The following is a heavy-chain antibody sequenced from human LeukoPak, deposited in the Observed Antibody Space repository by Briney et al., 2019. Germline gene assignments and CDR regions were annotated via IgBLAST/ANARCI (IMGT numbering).Heavy chain of an antibody. CDR2: ISSGSHFI. Sequence: GGSLRLSCAGSGFTFRYCSMNWVRQAPGRGLEWISSISSGSHFIYYADSVKGRFTISRDNAQNSVYLQMNSLRAEDTAVYYRAKQQLYYFDYWGQGTLVTVSS. CDR1: GFTFRYCS. V-gene: IGHV3-21*01. CDR3: AKQQLYYFDY. J-gene: IGHJ4*02. D-gene: IGHD4-4*01.